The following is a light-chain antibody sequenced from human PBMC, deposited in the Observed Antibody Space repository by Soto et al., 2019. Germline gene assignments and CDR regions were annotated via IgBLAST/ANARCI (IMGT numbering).Light chain of an antibody. J-gene: IGKJ2*01. CDR3: QQRSNWPPYT. V-gene: IGKV3-11*01. CDR2: DAS. CDR1: QSVSSY. Sequence: DIVLTQSPATLSLSPGERATLSCRASQSVSSYLAWYQQKPGQAPRLLIYDASNRATGIPARFSGSGSGTDFNLTISSLEPEDFAFYYCQQRSNWPPYTFGQGTKLEIK.